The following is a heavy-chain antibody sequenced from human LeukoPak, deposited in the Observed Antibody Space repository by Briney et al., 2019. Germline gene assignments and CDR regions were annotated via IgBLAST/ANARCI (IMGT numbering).Heavy chain of an antibody. J-gene: IGHJ3*01. Sequence: PGGSLRLSCAASGFTFSSYAMTWVRQAPGKGLEWVSCISGSGSIAYYADFVRGRFSISRDNSKNTLYLQMNSLGAEDTALYYCTKLLKGYYDSSGYLDAFDFWGQGTMVTVS. CDR1: GFTFSSYA. D-gene: IGHD3-22*01. CDR2: ISGSGSIA. CDR3: TKLLKGYYDSSGYLDAFDF. V-gene: IGHV3-23*01.